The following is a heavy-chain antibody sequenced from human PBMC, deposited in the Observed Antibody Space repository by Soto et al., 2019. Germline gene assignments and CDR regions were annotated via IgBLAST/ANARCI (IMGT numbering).Heavy chain of an antibody. D-gene: IGHD4-17*01. Sequence: GGSLRLSCAASGFTFSSYWMHWVRQAPGKGLVWVSRINSDGSSTSYADSVKGRFTISRDNAKNTLYLQMNSLRAEDTAVYYCARSSLRPYYYYYGMDVWGQGTTVTVSS. CDR2: INSDGSST. CDR3: ARSSLRPYYYYYGMDV. V-gene: IGHV3-74*01. CDR1: GFTFSSYW. J-gene: IGHJ6*02.